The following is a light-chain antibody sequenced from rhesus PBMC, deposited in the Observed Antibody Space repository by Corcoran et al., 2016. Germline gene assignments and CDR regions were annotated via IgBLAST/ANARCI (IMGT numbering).Light chain of an antibody. Sequence: DIQMTQSPSSLSASVGDTVTITCRASQSFSSSLAWYQQKPGKAPKLLIYIASRLQSGVPSRFSGMKSGTVFTLTISSLQPEDIASYYCPQYYSYPYSFGQGTKVEIK. J-gene: IGKJ2*01. CDR1: QSFSSS. CDR3: PQYYSYPYS. V-gene: IGKV1-46*01. CDR2: IAS.